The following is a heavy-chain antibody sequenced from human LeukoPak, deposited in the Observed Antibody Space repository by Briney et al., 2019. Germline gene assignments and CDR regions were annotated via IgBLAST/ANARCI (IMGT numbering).Heavy chain of an antibody. J-gene: IGHJ5*02. V-gene: IGHV4-39*07. Sequence: PSETLSLTCSVSGGSISSSAYYWGWIRQPPGQGLEWIGSIYYSGNTYYDPSLKSPVTISIDTSKNQFSLQMTSVTAADTAVYFCARGLERFSVFGEVTITENWFDPWGPGTLVTVSS. CDR1: GGSISSSAYY. CDR2: IYYSGNT. D-gene: IGHD3-16*01. CDR3: ARGLERFSVFGEVTITENWFDP.